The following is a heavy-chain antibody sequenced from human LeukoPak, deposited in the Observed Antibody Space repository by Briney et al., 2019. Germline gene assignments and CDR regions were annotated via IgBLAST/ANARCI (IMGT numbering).Heavy chain of an antibody. D-gene: IGHD3-9*01. Sequence: SETLSLTCTVSGGSISNYYWSWIRQPPGKGLEWIGYIYDSGRTNYNPSLKSRVTISVDTSKNQFSLKLSSVTAADTAVYYGARERHLGYLDGSMDVWGKGTTVTVSS. V-gene: IGHV4-59*01. CDR2: IYDSGRT. CDR3: ARERHLGYLDGSMDV. CDR1: GGSISNYY. J-gene: IGHJ6*03.